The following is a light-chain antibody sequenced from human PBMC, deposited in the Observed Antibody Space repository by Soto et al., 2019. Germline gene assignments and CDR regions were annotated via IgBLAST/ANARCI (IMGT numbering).Light chain of an antibody. CDR3: LQHNSFPRT. V-gene: IGKV1-17*02. J-gene: IGKJ1*01. CDR2: GAS. Sequence: DIQMTQSPSSLSASVGDRVTITCRASQGIRIDLGWFQQRPGKAPKRLIYGASSLQSGVPSRFSGSGYGTEFTLTISNLQPGDFATYYCLQHNSFPRTFGQGTKVDIK. CDR1: QGIRID.